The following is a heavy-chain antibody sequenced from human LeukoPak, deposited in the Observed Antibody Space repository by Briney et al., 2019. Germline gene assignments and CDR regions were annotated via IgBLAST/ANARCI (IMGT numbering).Heavy chain of an antibody. V-gene: IGHV1-18*01. CDR1: GYTFMTYG. Sequence: GDSVKVSCKASGYTFMTYGISWVRQAPGVGLEWVGWISGYSGNTDYAQKFQDRVTLTTDTSTTTAYMELRSLRSDDTAMYYCARQAPRVGFVKGPLPNWFDPWGQGTLVIVSS. D-gene: IGHD1-26*01. CDR3: ARQAPRVGFVKGPLPNWFDP. J-gene: IGHJ5*02. CDR2: ISGYSGNT.